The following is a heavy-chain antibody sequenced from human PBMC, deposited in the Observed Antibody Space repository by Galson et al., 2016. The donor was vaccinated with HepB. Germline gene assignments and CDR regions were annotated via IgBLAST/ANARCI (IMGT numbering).Heavy chain of an antibody. Sequence: SLRLSCAASGFTFSDWDFHWVRQAPGKGLEWISYISTSSSTIYYADSVKGRFTISRDNAKNSLYLQMNSLRDEDTAIYFCARDGNHGYDMDYWGQGTLVTVSS. CDR2: ISTSSSTI. D-gene: IGHD1-14*01. CDR1: GFTFSDWD. CDR3: ARDGNHGYDMDY. J-gene: IGHJ4*02. V-gene: IGHV3-48*02.